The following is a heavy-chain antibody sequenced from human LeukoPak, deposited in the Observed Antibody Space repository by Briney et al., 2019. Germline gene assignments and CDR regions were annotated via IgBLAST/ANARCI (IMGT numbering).Heavy chain of an antibody. CDR2: IYTSGST. CDR3: AKSNGYGLIDI. Sequence: SETLSLTCAVSGGSISSYYWSWIRQPAGKGLEWIGRIYTSGSTNYNPSLKSRVTISLDTSRNQFSLKLNSVTAADTAVYYCAKSNGYGLIDIWGQGTMVTVSS. J-gene: IGHJ3*02. D-gene: IGHD3-10*01. V-gene: IGHV4-4*07. CDR1: GGSISSYY.